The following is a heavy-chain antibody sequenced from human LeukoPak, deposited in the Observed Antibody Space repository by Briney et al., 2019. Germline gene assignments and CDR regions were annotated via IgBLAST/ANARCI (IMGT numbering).Heavy chain of an antibody. V-gene: IGHV4-59*01. D-gene: IGHD6-13*01. CDR1: GGSISGYY. J-gene: IGHJ4*02. Sequence: PSETLSLTCTVSGGSISGYYWTWIRQPPGKGLEWIGYIYYSGNTNYNPSLKSRVTISVDTSENQFSLQLTFVTAADTAIYYCARLRSNSFPDYWGQGALVTVSS. CDR2: IYYSGNT. CDR3: ARLRSNSFPDY.